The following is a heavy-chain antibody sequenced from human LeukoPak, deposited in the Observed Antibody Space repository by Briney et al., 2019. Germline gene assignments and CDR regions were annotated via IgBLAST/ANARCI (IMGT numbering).Heavy chain of an antibody. CDR3: VTGAAPLFDP. CDR1: GFTFSDHY. Sequence: GGSLRLSCAASGFTFSDHYMSWIRQAPGKGLEWLSYISTSGTTIYYADSVKGRLTTSRDNAKNSLYLQMNSLRPEDSAVYYCVTGAAPLFDPWGQGTLVTVSS. V-gene: IGHV3-11*01. J-gene: IGHJ5*02. CDR2: ISTSGTTI.